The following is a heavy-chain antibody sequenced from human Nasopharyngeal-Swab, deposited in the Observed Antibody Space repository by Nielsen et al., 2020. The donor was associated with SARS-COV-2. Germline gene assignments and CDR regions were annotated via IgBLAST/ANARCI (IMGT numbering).Heavy chain of an antibody. Sequence: GESLKISCAASGFTFISYGMHWVRQAPGKGLEWVAVISHDGSNKYYVDSVKGRFTISRDDSKNTLYLQMNSLRAEDTAVYYCAKGKYYYDTSGFYPFDYWGQGTLVTVFS. CDR1: GFTFISYG. V-gene: IGHV3-30*18. CDR2: ISHDGSNK. J-gene: IGHJ4*02. CDR3: AKGKYYYDTSGFYPFDY. D-gene: IGHD3-22*01.